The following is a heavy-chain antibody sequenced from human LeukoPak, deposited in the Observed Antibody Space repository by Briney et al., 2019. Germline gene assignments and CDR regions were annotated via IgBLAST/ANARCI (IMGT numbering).Heavy chain of an antibody. CDR2: IKQDGSEK. CDR1: GFTFSSYW. V-gene: IGHV3-7*01. Sequence: GGSLRLSCAASGFTFSSYWMSWVRQAPGKGLEWVANIKQDGSEKYYVDSVKGRFTISRDNAKNSLYLQMNSLRAEDTAVYYCARNCIVGATGEAFDIWGQGTMVTVSS. J-gene: IGHJ3*02. D-gene: IGHD1-26*01. CDR3: ARNCIVGATGEAFDI.